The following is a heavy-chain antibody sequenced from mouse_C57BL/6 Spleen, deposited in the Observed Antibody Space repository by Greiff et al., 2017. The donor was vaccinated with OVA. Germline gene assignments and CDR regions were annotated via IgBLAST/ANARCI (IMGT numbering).Heavy chain of an antibody. CDR1: GYTFTSYD. CDR2: IYPRDGRT. Sequence: VQRVESGPELVKPGASVKLSCKASGYTFTSYDINWVKQRPGQGLEWIGWIYPRDGRTKYNEKFKGKATLTVDTSSSTAYMELHSLTSEDSAVYFCARVGDGSSPFDYWGQGTTLTVSS. J-gene: IGHJ2*01. CDR3: ARVGDGSSPFDY. D-gene: IGHD1-1*01. V-gene: IGHV1-85*01.